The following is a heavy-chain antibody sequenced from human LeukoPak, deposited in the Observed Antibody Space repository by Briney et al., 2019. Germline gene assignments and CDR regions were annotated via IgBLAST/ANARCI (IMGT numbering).Heavy chain of an antibody. Sequence: PSETLSLTCAVSGGSISSSNWWSWVRQPPGKGLEWIGEIYHSGSTNYNPSLKSRVTISVGKSKNQFSLKLSSVTAADTAVYYCARVGVAVAGTRGDYWGQGTLVTVSS. CDR3: ARVGVAVAGTRGDY. V-gene: IGHV4-4*02. J-gene: IGHJ4*02. D-gene: IGHD6-19*01. CDR1: GGSISSSNW. CDR2: IYHSGST.